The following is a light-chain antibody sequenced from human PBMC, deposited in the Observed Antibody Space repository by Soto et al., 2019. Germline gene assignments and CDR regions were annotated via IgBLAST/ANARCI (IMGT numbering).Light chain of an antibody. CDR2: SND. V-gene: IGLV1-44*01. J-gene: IGLJ2*01. Sequence: QSVLTQAPSASGTPGQRVTISCSGSSSNLGSNTVSWYQQVPGTAPKLLIYSNDQRPSGVPDRFSGSKSGTSASLAIGGLQSEDEADYYCAAWEGSLNGWVFGGGTKLTVL. CDR1: SSNLGSNT. CDR3: AAWEGSLNGWV.